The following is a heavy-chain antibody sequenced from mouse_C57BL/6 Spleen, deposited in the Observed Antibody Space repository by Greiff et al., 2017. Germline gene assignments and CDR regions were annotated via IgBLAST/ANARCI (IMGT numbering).Heavy chain of an antibody. CDR1: GYTFTSYW. D-gene: IGHD2-4*01. J-gene: IGHJ4*01. CDR3: ARSHYDYDYYAMDY. CDR2: IHPNSGST. V-gene: IGHV1-64*01. Sequence: QVQLQQPGAELVKPGASVKLSCKASGYTFTSYWMHWVKQRPGQGLAWIGMIHPNSGSTNYNEKFKSKATLTVDKSSSTAYMQLSSLTSEDSAVYYCARSHYDYDYYAMDYWGQGTSVTVSS.